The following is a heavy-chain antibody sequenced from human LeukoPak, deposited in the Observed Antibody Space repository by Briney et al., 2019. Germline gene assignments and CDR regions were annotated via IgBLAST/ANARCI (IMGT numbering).Heavy chain of an antibody. CDR1: GFTFSNYE. CDR3: ARERRRHGYTDDAFDI. V-gene: IGHV3-48*03. CDR2: ISTSGSTI. Sequence: GGSLRLSCAASGFTFSNYEMNWVRQAPGKGLEWVSYISTSGSTIYYADSVKGRFTISRDNAKNSLYLQMNSLRSDDTAVHYCARERRRHGYTDDAFDIWGPGTMVTVSS. D-gene: IGHD5-24*01. J-gene: IGHJ3*02.